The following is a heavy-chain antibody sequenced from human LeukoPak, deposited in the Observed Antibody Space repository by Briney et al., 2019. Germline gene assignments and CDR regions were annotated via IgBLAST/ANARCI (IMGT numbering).Heavy chain of an antibody. Sequence: GGSLRLSCAASGFTFSSYSMNWVRQAPGKGLEWVSSISSSSSYIYYADSMKGRFTISRDNAKNSLYLQMNSLRAEDTAVYYCAREEYSGSYYFDYWGQGTLVTVSS. CDR3: AREEYSGSYYFDY. V-gene: IGHV3-21*01. CDR2: ISSSSSYI. D-gene: IGHD1-26*01. CDR1: GFTFSSYS. J-gene: IGHJ4*02.